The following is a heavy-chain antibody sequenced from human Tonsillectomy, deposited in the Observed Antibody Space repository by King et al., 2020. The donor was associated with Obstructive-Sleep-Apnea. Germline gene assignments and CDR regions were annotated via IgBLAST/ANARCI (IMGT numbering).Heavy chain of an antibody. CDR2: IYTSGST. J-gene: IGHJ4*02. Sequence: VQLQESGPGLVMPSETLSLTCSVSGGSISRYYWTWVRQPAGKGLEWIGRIYTSGSTNYNPSLKSRVTMSVDTSKKQFSLKLSSVTAADTAVYYCASGAGPLDYWGQGTLVTVSS. D-gene: IGHD1-26*01. V-gene: IGHV4-4*07. CDR3: ASGAGPLDY. CDR1: GGSISRYY.